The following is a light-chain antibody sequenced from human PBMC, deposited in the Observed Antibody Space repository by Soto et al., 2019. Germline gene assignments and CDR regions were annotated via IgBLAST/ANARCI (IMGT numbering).Light chain of an antibody. J-gene: IGKJ1*01. V-gene: IGKV3-20*01. CDR3: QQYDSSPWT. CDR1: QSVSGSF. CDR2: GAS. Sequence: EIVLTQSPGTLSLYPGEKATLSCRASQSVSGSFLAWYQQKPGQAPRLLIYGASSRATGIPDRFSGSGSGTDFTLTISRLEPEDFAVYYCQQYDSSPWTFGQGTKVEIK.